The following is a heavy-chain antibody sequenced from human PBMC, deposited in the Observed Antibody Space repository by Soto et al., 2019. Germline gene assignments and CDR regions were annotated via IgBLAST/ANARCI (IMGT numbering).Heavy chain of an antibody. J-gene: IGHJ3*02. V-gene: IGHV3-23*01. D-gene: IGHD1-26*01. Sequence: EVQLLESGGGLVQPGGPLRLSCAASGFTFANYAMTWVRQAPGKGLEWVSVISAGGDNSYNVDSVKGRFTISRDNSKNTLSLQMNSLRAEDTAVYSCSKDAGVGLNPAVGAFDMWGQGTLVTVSS. CDR2: ISAGGDNS. CDR3: SKDAGVGLNPAVGAFDM. CDR1: GFTFANYA.